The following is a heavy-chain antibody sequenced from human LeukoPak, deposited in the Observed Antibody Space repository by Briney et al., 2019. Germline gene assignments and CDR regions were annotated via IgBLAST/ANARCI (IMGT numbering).Heavy chain of an antibody. CDR1: GFSFNYYW. CDR3: ARDGPAATDDLDY. J-gene: IGHJ4*02. D-gene: IGHD1-26*01. CDR2: IKEDGGMK. V-gene: IGHV3-7*01. Sequence: PGGSLRLSCAASGFSFNYYWMTWVRQAPGKGLEWVANIKEDGGMKLYLDSVKGRFTISRDNAKNLVFLQMDSLRADDTAVYYCARDGPAATDDLDYWGQGTLVTVSS.